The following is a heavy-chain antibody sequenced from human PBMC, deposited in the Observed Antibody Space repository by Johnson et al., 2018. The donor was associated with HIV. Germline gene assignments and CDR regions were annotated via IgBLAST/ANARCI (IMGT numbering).Heavy chain of an antibody. Sequence: QMQLVESGGGVVQPGGSLRLSCAASGFTFSSYGMHWVRQAPGKGLEWVAFIRYDGSYKYYADSVKGRFTISRDNSKNTLYLQMHSLRAEDTAVYYCARRMVVGYHALDFWGQGTVVSVPS. CDR1: GFTFSSYG. V-gene: IGHV3-30*02. CDR3: ARRMVVGYHALDF. D-gene: IGHD2-21*01. J-gene: IGHJ3*01. CDR2: IRYDGSYK.